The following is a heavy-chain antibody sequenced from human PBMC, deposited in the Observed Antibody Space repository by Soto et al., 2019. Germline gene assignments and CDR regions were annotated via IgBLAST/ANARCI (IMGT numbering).Heavy chain of an antibody. J-gene: IGHJ4*02. D-gene: IGHD6-13*01. CDR1: GFTFSNYA. CDR3: AKRPLTAAGFDY. Sequence: EVQLLESGGGLVQPGGSLRLSCAASGFTFSNYAMTWVRQAPGKGLEWVSVITGSGGGTYFVDSVKGRFTISSDNAKNTVYLQMNRLRAEDSAVYYCAKRPLTAAGFDYWGQGTLVTVSS. V-gene: IGHV3-23*01. CDR2: ITGSGGGT.